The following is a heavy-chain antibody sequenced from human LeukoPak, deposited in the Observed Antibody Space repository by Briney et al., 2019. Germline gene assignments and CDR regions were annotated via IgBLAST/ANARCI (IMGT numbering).Heavy chain of an antibody. CDR3: ARDRGDHYDFWSGYYPPYYMDV. J-gene: IGHJ6*03. D-gene: IGHD3-3*01. V-gene: IGHV4-59*01. Sequence: SETLSLTCTVSGGSISSYYWSWIRQPPGKGLEWVGYIYYSGSTNYNPSLKSRVTISVDTSKNQFSLKLSSVTAADTAVYYCARDRGDHYDFWSGYYPPYYMDVWGKGTTVTVSS. CDR2: IYYSGST. CDR1: GGSISSYY.